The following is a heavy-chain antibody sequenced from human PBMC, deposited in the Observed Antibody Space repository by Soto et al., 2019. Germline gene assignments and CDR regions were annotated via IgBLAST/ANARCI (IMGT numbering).Heavy chain of an antibody. J-gene: IGHJ3*02. Sequence: GESLKISCQGSGFTFTNYWIAWVRQMPGKGLEWMGIIYPGDSDTRYSPSFQGQVTISADKAIGTAYLQWSSLKASDTAMYYCASHLTVTNDAFDIWGQGTMVTVSS. CDR1: GFTFTNYW. V-gene: IGHV5-51*01. CDR2: IYPGDSDT. D-gene: IGHD4-17*01. CDR3: ASHLTVTNDAFDI.